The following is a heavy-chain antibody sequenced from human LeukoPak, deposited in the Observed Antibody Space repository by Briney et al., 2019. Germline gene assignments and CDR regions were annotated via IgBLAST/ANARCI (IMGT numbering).Heavy chain of an antibody. CDR2: IYTSGST. CDR3: ARGGTMGNANWFDP. J-gene: IGHJ5*02. V-gene: IGHV4-59*10. CDR1: GGSISSYH. D-gene: IGHD3-16*01. Sequence: PSETLSLTCAVSGGSISSYHWSWIRQPPGKGLEWIGRIYTSGSTNYNPSLKSRVTMSVDTSKNQFSLKLSSVTAADTAMYYCARGGTMGNANWFDPWGQGTLVTVSS.